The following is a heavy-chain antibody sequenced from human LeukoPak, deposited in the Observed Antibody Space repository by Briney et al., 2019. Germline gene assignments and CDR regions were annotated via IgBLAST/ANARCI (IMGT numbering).Heavy chain of an antibody. J-gene: IGHJ4*02. CDR1: GYTFTGYY. CDR2: IYPNSGET. D-gene: IGHD3-22*01. CDR3: ASVTYSDYSGHDY. V-gene: IGHV1-2*02. Sequence: ASVKVSCKASGYTFTGYYMHWVRQAPGQGLEWMGWIYPNSGETKYAQKFQGRVTMTRDSSTSTAYMELSSLTSDDTAVYYCASVTYSDYSGHDYWGQGTLVTVSS.